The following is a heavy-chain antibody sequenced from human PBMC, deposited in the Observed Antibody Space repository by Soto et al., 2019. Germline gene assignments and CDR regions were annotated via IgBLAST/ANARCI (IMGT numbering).Heavy chain of an antibody. CDR3: ARDFYGGYTYGTGDY. Sequence: GGSLRLSCAASGFMFSAYWMSWVRQAPGKGLEWVANIHGDGGKIYYVDSVKGRFTISRDNAKRSLYLQMNSLRAEDTAVYYCARDFYGGYTYGTGDYWGQGVLVTVFS. CDR1: GFMFSAYW. V-gene: IGHV3-7*01. J-gene: IGHJ4*02. D-gene: IGHD5-18*01. CDR2: IHGDGGKI.